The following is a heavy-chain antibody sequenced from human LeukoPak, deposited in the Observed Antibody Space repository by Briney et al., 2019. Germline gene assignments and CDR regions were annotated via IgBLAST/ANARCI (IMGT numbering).Heavy chain of an antibody. V-gene: IGHV3-7*01. J-gene: IGHJ4*02. Sequence: GGSLRLSCAASGFTFSSYWMSWVRQAPGKGLEWVANIKQDGSEKCYVDSAKGRFTISRDNAKNALYLQMNSLRAEDTAVYYCARDQGGYSSFDYWGQGTLVTVSS. CDR2: IKQDGSEK. D-gene: IGHD5-18*01. CDR1: GFTFSSYW. CDR3: ARDQGGYSSFDY.